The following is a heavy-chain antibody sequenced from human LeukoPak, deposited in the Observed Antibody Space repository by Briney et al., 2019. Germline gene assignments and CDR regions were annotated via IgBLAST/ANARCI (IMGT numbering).Heavy chain of an antibody. CDR1: GGSFSGYY. V-gene: IGHV4-34*01. D-gene: IGHD4-17*01. Sequence: SETLSLTCAVYGGSFSGYYWSWIRQPPGKGLEWIGEINHSGSTNYNPSLKSRVSISVDKSKNQFSLKLYSVTAADTAVYYCARDSGLRSGMDVWGQGTTATVSS. J-gene: IGHJ6*02. CDR2: INHSGST. CDR3: ARDSGLRSGMDV.